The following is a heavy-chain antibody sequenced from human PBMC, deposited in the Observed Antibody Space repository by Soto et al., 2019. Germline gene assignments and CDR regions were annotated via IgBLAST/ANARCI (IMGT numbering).Heavy chain of an antibody. D-gene: IGHD6-13*01. CDR3: AKGMVPDQ. J-gene: IGHJ5*02. CDR1: GFSFRQYA. V-gene: IGHV3-23*01. Sequence: EVHLLESGGGFVQPGGSLRLSCAACGFSFRQYAMIWVRQAPGKGLEWVSAITATGTHYADSVKGRFTISRDSSKSTLYLDINNLRVEDTAVYYCAKGMVPDQWGQGTLITVSS. CDR2: ITATGT.